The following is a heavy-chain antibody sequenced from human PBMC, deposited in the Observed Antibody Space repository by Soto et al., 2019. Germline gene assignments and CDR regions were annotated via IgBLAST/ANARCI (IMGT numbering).Heavy chain of an antibody. Sequence: PSETLSLTCTVSGGSISSSSYYWGWIRQPPGKGLEWIGGIYYSGSTYYNPSLKSRVTISVDTSKNQFSLKLSSVTAADTAVYYCARFDYGSGSYQTLIAYWGQGTLVTVSS. CDR2: IYYSGST. V-gene: IGHV4-39*01. CDR1: GGSISSSSYY. CDR3: ARFDYGSGSYQTLIAY. J-gene: IGHJ4*02. D-gene: IGHD3-10*01.